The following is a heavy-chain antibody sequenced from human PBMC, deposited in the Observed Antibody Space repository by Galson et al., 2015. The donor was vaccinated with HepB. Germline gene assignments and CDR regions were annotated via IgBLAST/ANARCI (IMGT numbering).Heavy chain of an antibody. V-gene: IGHV3-7*01. CDR1: GFTFSNYW. CDR3: VRAVAAADSS. CDR2: INRDGSTK. Sequence: SVRLSCTASGFTFSNYWMTWVRQAPGKGLEWVANINRDGSTKCYVDYVKGRFIISRDNAKKSLYLQMSSLRGEDTAVYYCVRAVAAADSSWGRGALVTVSS. J-gene: IGHJ5*02. D-gene: IGHD6-13*01.